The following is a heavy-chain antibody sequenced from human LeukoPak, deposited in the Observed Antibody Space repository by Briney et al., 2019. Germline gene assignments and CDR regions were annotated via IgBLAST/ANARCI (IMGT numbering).Heavy chain of an antibody. V-gene: IGHV3-15*01. CDR3: TTAVAGTVRIDY. CDR1: GFTLSNAY. CDR2: IRSKTDGGTI. J-gene: IGHJ4*02. D-gene: IGHD6-19*01. Sequence: GGSLRLSCAASGFTLSNAYMSWVRQAPGKGPELVGRIRSKTDGGTIDYAAPVKDRFTISRDDSKNTLYLQMNSLKTEDTAVYYCTTAVAGTVRIDYWGQGTLVTVSS.